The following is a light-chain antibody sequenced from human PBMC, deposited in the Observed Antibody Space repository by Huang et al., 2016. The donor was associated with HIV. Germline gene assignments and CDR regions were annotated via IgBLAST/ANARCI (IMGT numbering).Light chain of an antibody. Sequence: DIQMTQSPSTLSASVGDRVTLTCRASQRITMFLAWYQQKSGKAPKLLIYDASSLETGVPYRFSGSGSGTEFTLTISSLQPDDFATYYCQQYDGYPYTFGQGTKVEIK. CDR2: DAS. J-gene: IGKJ2*01. CDR3: QQYDGYPYT. V-gene: IGKV1-5*01. CDR1: QRITMF.